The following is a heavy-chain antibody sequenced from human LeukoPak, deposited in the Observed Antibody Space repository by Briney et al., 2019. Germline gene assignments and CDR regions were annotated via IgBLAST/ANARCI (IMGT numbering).Heavy chain of an antibody. Sequence: GGSLRLSCAASGFTFSSYSMNWVRQAPGKGLEWVSSISSSNSYIYYAGSVKGRFTISRDNAKNSLYLQMNSLRAEDTALYYCAREGARDSSGYYGDAFDIWGQGTMVTVSS. V-gene: IGHV3-21*01. CDR1: GFTFSSYS. CDR2: ISSSNSYI. J-gene: IGHJ3*02. CDR3: AREGARDSSGYYGDAFDI. D-gene: IGHD3-22*01.